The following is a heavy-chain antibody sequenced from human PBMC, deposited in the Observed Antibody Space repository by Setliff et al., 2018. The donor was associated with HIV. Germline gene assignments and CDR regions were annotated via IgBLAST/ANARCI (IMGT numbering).Heavy chain of an antibody. CDR2: IYHSGGT. Sequence: SETLSLTCAVSGYSLSSDYYWGWIRQPPGKGLEWIASIYHSGGTYYNPSLKSRVIISVDTSKNQFSLKLNSVTAADTAIYYCARQSTTSRDFDSWGQGTLVTVSS. V-gene: IGHV4-38-2*01. D-gene: IGHD2-2*01. CDR1: GYSLSSDYY. CDR3: ARQSTTSRDFDS. J-gene: IGHJ4*02.